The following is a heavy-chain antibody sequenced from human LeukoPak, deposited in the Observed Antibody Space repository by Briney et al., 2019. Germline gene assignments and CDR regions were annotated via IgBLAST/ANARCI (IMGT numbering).Heavy chain of an antibody. J-gene: IGHJ4*02. D-gene: IGHD3-3*01. Sequence: GGSLRLSCAASGFTFSSYAMSWVRQAPGKGLEWVSAISGSGGSTYFADSVKGRFTISRDNSKNTLYLQMNSLRAEDTAVYYCAKGSGDFITIFGVVIPTRALSQDYWGQGTLVTVSS. CDR3: AKGSGDFITIFGVVIPTRALSQDY. CDR2: ISGSGGST. V-gene: IGHV3-23*01. CDR1: GFTFSSYA.